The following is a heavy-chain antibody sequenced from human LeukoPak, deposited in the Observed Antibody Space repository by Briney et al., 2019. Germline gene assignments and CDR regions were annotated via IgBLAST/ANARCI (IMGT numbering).Heavy chain of an antibody. CDR1: GYTFTGYY. CDR2: INPNSGGT. CDR3: ASLAVAGKNYYGMDV. V-gene: IGHV1-2*02. J-gene: IGHJ6*02. D-gene: IGHD6-19*01. Sequence: ASVKVSCKASGYTFTGYYMHWVRQAPGQGLEWMGWINPNSGGTNYAQKFQGRVTMTRDTSISTAYMELSRLRSDDTAVCYCASLAVAGKNYYGMDVWGQGTTVTVSS.